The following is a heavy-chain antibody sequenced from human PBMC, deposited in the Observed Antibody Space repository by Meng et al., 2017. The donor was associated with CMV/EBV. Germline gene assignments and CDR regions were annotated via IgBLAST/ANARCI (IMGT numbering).Heavy chain of an antibody. CDR3: AREPAPYDSSGHDGLDV. CDR1: GFSVSSYE. Sequence: GGSLRLSCAASGFSVSSYEVNWVRQAPGKGLEWVSFISSSGSTIHYADSVKGRFTISRDNAKNSLYLQMNSLRAEDTAVYYCAREPAPYDSSGHDGLDVWGQGTMVTVSS. J-gene: IGHJ3*01. D-gene: IGHD3-22*01. CDR2: ISSSGSTI. V-gene: IGHV3-48*03.